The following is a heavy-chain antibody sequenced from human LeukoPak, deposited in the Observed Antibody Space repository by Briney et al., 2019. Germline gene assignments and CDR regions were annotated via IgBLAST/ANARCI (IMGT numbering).Heavy chain of an antibody. Sequence: PGGCLRLSCADTGSTFSSYAMRWVPEAPGKGLGWVSAISGSGGSTYNADSVKGRFTISRNSTKNTLYLQMNSLRAEDTGVYYCARCGRSSGGYIYNFDYWGQGTLVTVSS. V-gene: IGHV3-23*01. D-gene: IGHD1-26*01. CDR1: GSTFSSYA. J-gene: IGHJ4*02. CDR2: ISGSGGST. CDR3: ARCGRSSGGYIYNFDY.